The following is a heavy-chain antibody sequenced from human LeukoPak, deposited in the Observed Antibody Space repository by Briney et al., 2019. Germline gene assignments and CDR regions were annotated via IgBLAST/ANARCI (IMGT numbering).Heavy chain of an antibody. CDR1: GGSISSYY. J-gene: IGHJ4*02. CDR3: ARHLRITIFGVVTPGALGY. V-gene: IGHV4-4*07. CDR2: IYTSGST. Sequence: SETLSLTCTVSGGSISSYYWSWIRQPAGKGLEWIGRIYTSGSTNYNPSFKSRVTMSVDTSKNQFSLKLSSVTAADTAVYYCARHLRITIFGVVTPGALGYWGQGTLVTVSS. D-gene: IGHD3-3*01.